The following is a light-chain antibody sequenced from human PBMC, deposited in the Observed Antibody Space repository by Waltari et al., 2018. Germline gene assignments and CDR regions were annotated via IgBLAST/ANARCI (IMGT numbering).Light chain of an antibody. Sequence: DIVMTQTPVSLSVTPGQSASISCKSSQSLPYTDGKTYFYWYLQKAGQPPQLLIYEISKRFSGVPDRFSGSGSGTDFTLKISRVEAEDVGVYYCMQTKQFPWTLGQGTKVEVK. V-gene: IGKV2D-29*01. J-gene: IGKJ1*01. CDR1: QSLPYTDGKTY. CDR2: EIS. CDR3: MQTKQFPWT.